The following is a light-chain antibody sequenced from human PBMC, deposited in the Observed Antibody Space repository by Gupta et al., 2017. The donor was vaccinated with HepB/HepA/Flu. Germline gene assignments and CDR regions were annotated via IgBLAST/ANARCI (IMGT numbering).Light chain of an antibody. V-gene: IGLV3-21*03. CDR3: HVLDATSDSWV. CDR2: DDY. Sequence: SYVVTQPPSVSVAPGKTARITCGRDRIGTKTVDWYQQRPGQAPLLVAYDDYDRPSGIRERSYASKSGNTATLTISRVEAGEEADYYCHVLDATSDSWVFGGGTKLTVL. J-gene: IGLJ3*02. CDR1: RIGTKT.